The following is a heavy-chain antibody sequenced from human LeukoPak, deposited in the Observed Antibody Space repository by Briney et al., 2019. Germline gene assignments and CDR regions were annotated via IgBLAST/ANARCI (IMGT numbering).Heavy chain of an antibody. D-gene: IGHD3-10*01. CDR2: MYYSGST. CDR3: ARQGSYGPRKFFN. J-gene: IGHJ4*02. V-gene: IGHV4-59*08. Sequence: SETLSLTCTVSGGSISSYYWSWIRQPPGKGLEWIGYMYYSGSTNYNPSLKSRVTISVDTSKNQFSLKLSSVTAADTAVYYCARQGSYGPRKFFNWGQGTPGTASS. CDR1: GGSISSYY.